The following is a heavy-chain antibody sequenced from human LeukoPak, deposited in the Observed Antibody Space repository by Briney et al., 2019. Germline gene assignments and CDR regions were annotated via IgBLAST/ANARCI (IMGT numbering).Heavy chain of an antibody. CDR3: ARGGFRSFGH. J-gene: IGHJ5*02. CDR2: ISSSSNTM. CDR1: GFTFSSYE. Sequence: GGSLRLSCAASGFTFSSYEMNWVRQAPGKGLEWVSYISSSSNTMYYADSVKGRFTISRDNAKNSLYLQMNILRAEDTAVYYCARGGFRSFGHWGQGMLVTVSS. D-gene: IGHD2-15*01. V-gene: IGHV3-48*03.